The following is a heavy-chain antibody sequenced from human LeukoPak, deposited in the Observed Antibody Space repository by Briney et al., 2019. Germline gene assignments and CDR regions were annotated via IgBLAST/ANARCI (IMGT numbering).Heavy chain of an antibody. V-gene: IGHV4-4*07. J-gene: IGHJ6*03. CDR2: IYTRGTT. CDR3: ARGGSGWYQEYYYYYMDV. CDR1: GGSISSYY. D-gene: IGHD6-19*01. Sequence: SETLSLTCTVSGGSISSYYWSWLRQPAGKGLEWIGRIYTRGTTNYNPSLKRRVTMSIDKFKKQFSLKLTSVTAADTAVYYCARGGSGWYQEYYYYYMDVWGKGTTVTVSS.